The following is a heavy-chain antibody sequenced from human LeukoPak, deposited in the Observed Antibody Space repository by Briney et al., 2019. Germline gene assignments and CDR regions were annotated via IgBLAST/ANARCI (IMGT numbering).Heavy chain of an antibody. V-gene: IGHV1-2*02. Sequence: ASVKVSCKASGYTFTRYYIHWGRQAPGQGLEWMGWINPNSGAANYARKFQGRVTMTRDTSITTAYMEVSRLRFDDTAVYYCARGMYGLDVWGQGTTVTVSS. J-gene: IGHJ6*02. CDR2: INPNSGAA. CDR3: ARGMYGLDV. CDR1: GYTFTRYY.